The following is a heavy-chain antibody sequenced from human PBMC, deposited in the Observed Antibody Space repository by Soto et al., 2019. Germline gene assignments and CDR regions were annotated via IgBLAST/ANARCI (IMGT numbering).Heavy chain of an antibody. Sequence: SETLSLTCTVSGDSVSSGRYYWSWIRQPPGKALEWIAYVYYSGSTNYNPSLKSRVTISRDTSKNQFSLKLTSVTAADTAVCYCARSGGGSGWLGGQGTLVTVSS. CDR3: ARSGGGSGWL. V-gene: IGHV4-61*01. CDR1: GDSVSSGRYY. D-gene: IGHD6-19*01. J-gene: IGHJ4*02. CDR2: VYYSGST.